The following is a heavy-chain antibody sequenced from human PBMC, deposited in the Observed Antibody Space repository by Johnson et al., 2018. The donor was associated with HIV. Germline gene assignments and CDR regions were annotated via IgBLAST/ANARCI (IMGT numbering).Heavy chain of an antibody. CDR2: ISYDGSNK. CDR1: GFTFSSYA. J-gene: IGHJ3*02. CDR3: ATRDPTHRPGVFDI. Sequence: QVQLVESGGGVVQPGRSLRLSCVASGFTFSSYAMHWVRQAPGKGLEWVAVISYDGSNKYYADSVKGRFTISRDNSKNTLYLQMNSLRPEDTAVYYCATRDPTHRPGVFDIWGQGTMVTVSS. V-gene: IGHV3-30-3*01. D-gene: IGHD1-14*01.